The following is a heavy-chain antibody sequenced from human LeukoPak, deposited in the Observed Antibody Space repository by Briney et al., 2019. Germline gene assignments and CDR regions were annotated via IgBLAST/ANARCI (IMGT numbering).Heavy chain of an antibody. V-gene: IGHV1-2*02. CDR2: INPNSGGT. Sequence: ASVKVSCKASGYTFTGNYMHWVRQAPGQGLEWMGCINPNSGGTIYAQKFQDRVTMTRDTSISTAYMELSRLTSDDTAVYYCARIAEASRTSYYFDCWGQGTLVIVSS. CDR3: ARIAEASRTSYYFDC. CDR1: GYTFTGNY. J-gene: IGHJ4*02. D-gene: IGHD6-19*01.